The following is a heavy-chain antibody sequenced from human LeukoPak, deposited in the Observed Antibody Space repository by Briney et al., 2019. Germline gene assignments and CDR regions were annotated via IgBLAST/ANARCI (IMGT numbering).Heavy chain of an antibody. J-gene: IGHJ4*02. CDR2: ISSSSSYI. D-gene: IGHD6-13*01. CDR3: ARRSGNWYYFDY. Sequence: PGGSLRLSCAASGFTFSSYSMNWVRQAPGKGLEWVSSISSSSSYIYYADSVKGRFTISRDNAKNSLYLQMNSLRAEDTAVYYCARRSGNWYYFDYWGQGTRVTVSS. V-gene: IGHV3-21*01. CDR1: GFTFSSYS.